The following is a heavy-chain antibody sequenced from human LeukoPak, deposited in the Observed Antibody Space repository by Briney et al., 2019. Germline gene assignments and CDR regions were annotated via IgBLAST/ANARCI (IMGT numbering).Heavy chain of an antibody. CDR2: INHSGST. J-gene: IGHJ3*02. V-gene: IGHV4-34*01. CDR1: VGSFSGYY. Sequence: SETLSLTCALYVGSFSGYYWSWIRQPPGEGLEWIGEINHSGSTNYNPSLKSRVTISVDTSKNQFSLKLNSVTAADTSVYYCARDLYSSRTNDAFVIWGQGTMVTVSS. D-gene: IGHD6-13*01. CDR3: ARDLYSSRTNDAFVI.